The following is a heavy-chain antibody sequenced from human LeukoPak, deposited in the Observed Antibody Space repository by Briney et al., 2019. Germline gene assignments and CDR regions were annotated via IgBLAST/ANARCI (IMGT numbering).Heavy chain of an antibody. Sequence: EASVKVSCKVSGYTFTDYYMHWVQQAPGKGLEWMGLVDPEGGETIYAEKFQGRVTITADTSTDTAYMELSSLRSEDTAVYYCATGGPRIVGANWGQGTLVTVSS. J-gene: IGHJ4*02. D-gene: IGHD1-26*01. V-gene: IGHV1-69-2*01. CDR3: ATGGPRIVGAN. CDR2: VDPEGGET. CDR1: GYTFTDYY.